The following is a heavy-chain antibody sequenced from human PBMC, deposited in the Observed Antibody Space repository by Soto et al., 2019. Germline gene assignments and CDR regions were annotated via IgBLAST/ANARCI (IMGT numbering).Heavy chain of an antibody. CDR2: VDPTDSYS. CDR3: ARDYYYTSGIYFPYYTYAADG. D-gene: IGHD3-10*01. Sequence: GESLKISGKGSGYSFTNYWITWVRQMPGKGLEWLGRVDPTDSYSNYSPSFQGRVTISADKSISTAYLQWSSLKASDTALYYCARDYYYTSGIYFPYYTYAADGSCQGTTVTV. V-gene: IGHV5-10-1*01. CDR1: GYSFTNYW. J-gene: IGHJ6*02.